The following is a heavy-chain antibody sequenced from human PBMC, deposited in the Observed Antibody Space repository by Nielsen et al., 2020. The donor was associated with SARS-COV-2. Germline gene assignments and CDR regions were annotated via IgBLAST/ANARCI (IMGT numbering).Heavy chain of an antibody. V-gene: IGHV3-30*04. D-gene: IGHD2-8*01. CDR1: GFSFNDFA. Sequence: GGSLRLSCAASGFSFNDFAMFWVRQAPGKGLEWVTVISYDGSKEYYADSVRGRFTISRDNSKSTLYLQMTSLGPEDTATYFCARGDHRAYWTSFDYWGQGTVVTVSS. CDR3: ARGDHRAYWTSFDY. CDR2: ISYDGSKE. J-gene: IGHJ4*02.